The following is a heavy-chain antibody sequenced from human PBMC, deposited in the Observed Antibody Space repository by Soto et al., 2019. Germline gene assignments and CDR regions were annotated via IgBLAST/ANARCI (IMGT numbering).Heavy chain of an antibody. CDR3: ARGCEYSYGYHDYGMDV. J-gene: IGHJ6*02. CDR1: RFMFSSYW. Sequence: PGGSLRLSCAASRFMFSSYWMHWVRQAPGKGLVWVSRINSDGGTTTYADSVKGRFTISRDNAKNTLYLQMNSLRAEDTAVYYCARGCEYSYGYHDYGMDVWGQGTTGTVSS. V-gene: IGHV3-74*01. CDR2: INSDGGTT. D-gene: IGHD5-18*01.